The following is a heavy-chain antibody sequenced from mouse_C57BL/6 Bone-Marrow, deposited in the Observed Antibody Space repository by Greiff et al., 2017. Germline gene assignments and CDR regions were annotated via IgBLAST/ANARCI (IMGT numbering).Heavy chain of an antibody. J-gene: IGHJ3*01. V-gene: IGHV5-17*01. CDR3: ARKDGYSWFAY. Sequence: EVNLVESGGGLVKPGGSLKLSCAASGFTFSDYGMHWVRQAPEKGLEWVAYISSGSSTIYYADTVKGRFTISRDNAKNTLFLQMTSLRSEDTAMYYCARKDGYSWFAYWGQGTLVTVSA. CDR1: GFTFSDYG. CDR2: ISSGSSTI. D-gene: IGHD2-3*01.